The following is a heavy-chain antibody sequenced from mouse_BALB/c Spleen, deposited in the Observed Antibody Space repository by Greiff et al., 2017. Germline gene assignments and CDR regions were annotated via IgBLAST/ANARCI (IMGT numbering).Heavy chain of an antibody. V-gene: IGHV14-1*02. J-gene: IGHJ2*01. CDR1: GFNIKDYY. Sequence: EVQLQQSGAELVRPGALVKLSCKASGFNIKDYYMHWVKQRPEQGLEWIGWIDPENGNTIYDPKFQGKASITADTSSNTAYLQLSSLTSEDTAVYYCARGDYYGNYEDYFDYWGQGTTLTVSS. CDR2: IDPENGNT. CDR3: ARGDYYGNYEDYFDY. D-gene: IGHD2-1*01.